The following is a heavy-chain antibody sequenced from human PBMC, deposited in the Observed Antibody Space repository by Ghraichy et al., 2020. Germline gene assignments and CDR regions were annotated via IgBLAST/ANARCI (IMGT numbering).Heavy chain of an antibody. D-gene: IGHD1-26*01. J-gene: IGHJ4*02. V-gene: IGHV3-11*06. CDR1: GFTFSDYY. Sequence: GESLNISCAASGFTFSDYYMAWIRPAPGRELEWFAYISTSSLYTNYAVSVKGRFTVSRDNAQSSLYLQMHGLRDDDTAVYYCARVTPSGRYQFDYWGQGTLVTVAS. CDR2: ISTSSLYT. CDR3: ARVTPSGRYQFDY.